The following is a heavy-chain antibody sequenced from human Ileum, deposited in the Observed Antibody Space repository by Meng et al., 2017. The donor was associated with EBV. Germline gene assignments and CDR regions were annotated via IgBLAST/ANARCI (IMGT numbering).Heavy chain of an antibody. Sequence: VQVQGPGPGPVMPSQTLSVTCTVSGGAISSVDYYWSWIRQPPGKGLEWIGYIYYRGRTYYNPSLKRRVTISVDTSKNQFSLKLSSVTAADTAVYYCARGYYDSSGDGYWYFDLRGRGTLVTVSS. CDR2: IYYRGRT. J-gene: IGHJ2*01. V-gene: IGHV4-30-4*08. CDR3: ARGYYDSSGDGYWYFDL. D-gene: IGHD3-22*01. CDR1: GGAISSVDYY.